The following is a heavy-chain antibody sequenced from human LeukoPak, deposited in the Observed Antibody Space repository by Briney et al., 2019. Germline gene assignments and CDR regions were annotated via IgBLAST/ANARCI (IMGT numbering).Heavy chain of an antibody. CDR2: IYYSGST. CDR1: GGSISSSEYY. D-gene: IGHD3-10*01. V-gene: IGHV4-30-4*08. J-gene: IGHJ4*02. Sequence: SETLSLTCTVSGGSISSSEYYWSWIRQPPGKGLEWIGYIYYSGSTYYNPSLKSRVTISVDTSKNQFSLKLSSVTAADTAVYYCARVQGILDYWGQGTLVTVSS. CDR3: ARVQGILDY.